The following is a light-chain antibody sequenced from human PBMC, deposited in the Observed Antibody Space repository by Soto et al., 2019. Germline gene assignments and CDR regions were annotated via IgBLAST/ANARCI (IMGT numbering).Light chain of an antibody. V-gene: IGKV3-11*01. CDR2: DVS. CDR1: ESVTNY. J-gene: IGKJ1*01. Sequence: EIVLTQSPATLSLSPGERGTLSCRASESVTNYLAWYQQNPGQAPRLLVYDVSNRATGIPARFSGGGSGTDFTLTISHLEPEDFAVYYCQQRSDWPWTFGQGTKVEIK. CDR3: QQRSDWPWT.